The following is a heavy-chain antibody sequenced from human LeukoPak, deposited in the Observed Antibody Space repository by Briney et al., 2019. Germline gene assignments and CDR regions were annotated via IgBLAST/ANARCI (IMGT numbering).Heavy chain of an antibody. CDR2: IYYSGST. Sequence: SETLSLTCTVSGGSISSGDYYWSWIRQPPGKGLEWIGYIYYSGSTYYNPSLKSRVTISVDTSKNQFSLKLSSVTAADTAVYYCARWIQPSSGYFDYWGQGTLVTVPS. V-gene: IGHV4-30-4*08. D-gene: IGHD5-18*01. CDR1: GGSISSGDYY. CDR3: ARWIQPSSGYFDY. J-gene: IGHJ4*02.